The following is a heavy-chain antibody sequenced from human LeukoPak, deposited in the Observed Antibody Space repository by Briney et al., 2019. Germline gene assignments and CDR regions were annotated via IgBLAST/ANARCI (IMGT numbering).Heavy chain of an antibody. V-gene: IGHV4-59*01. J-gene: IGHJ6*03. CDR2: IYYSGST. CDR1: GGSISSYY. Sequence: SETLSLTCTVSGGSISSYYWSWIRQPPGKGLEWIGYIYYSGSTNYNPSLKSRVTISVDTSKNQFSLKLSSVTAADTAVYYCARRGGNYDSSGYYSYYYYYYMDVWGKGTTVTVSS. D-gene: IGHD3-22*01. CDR3: ARRGGNYDSSGYYSYYYYYYMDV.